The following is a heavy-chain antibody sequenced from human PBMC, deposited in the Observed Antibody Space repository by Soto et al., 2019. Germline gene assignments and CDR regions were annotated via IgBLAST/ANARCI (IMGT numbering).Heavy chain of an antibody. CDR3: ARGWGYDSNDYYYAF. CDR2: VIPIFGTA. CDR1: GGTFSRHA. D-gene: IGHD3-22*01. V-gene: IGHV1-69*01. Sequence: QVQLVQSGAEVRKPGSSVKVSCKASGGTFSRHAISWVRQAPGQGLERMGGVIPIFGTANHAQKFQGRVTIMADESTSTVYMELSSLRSEDTAMYYCARGWGYDSNDYYYAFWGQGTLVIVST. J-gene: IGHJ4*02.